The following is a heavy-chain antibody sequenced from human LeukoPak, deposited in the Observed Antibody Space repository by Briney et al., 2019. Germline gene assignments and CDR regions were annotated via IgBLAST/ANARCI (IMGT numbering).Heavy chain of an antibody. J-gene: IGHJ4*02. V-gene: IGHV4-4*02. Sequence: SETLSLTCAVSGVSISSSEWWIWVRQPPGQGLEWIGEIHRAGRTRYNPSLKSRVTISMDYSKNQFSLKLTSVNAADTAIYYCGKTDIYFNPIDYWGPGSLVTVSS. CDR1: GVSISSSEW. CDR3: GKTDIYFNPIDY. CDR2: IHRAGRT. D-gene: IGHD3-9*01.